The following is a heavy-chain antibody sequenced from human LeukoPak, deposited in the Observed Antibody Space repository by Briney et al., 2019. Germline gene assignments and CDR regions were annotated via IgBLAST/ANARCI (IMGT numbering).Heavy chain of an antibody. CDR2: ISSSSSYI. D-gene: IGHD6-13*01. V-gene: IGHV3-21*01. Sequence: PGGSLRLSCAASGFTFSSYSMNWVRQAPGKGLEWVSSISSSSSYIYYADSVKGRFTISRDNAKNSLYLQMNSLRAEDTAVYYCARVWREGYELEVFYFDYWRQGTLVTVSS. CDR1: GFTFSSYS. CDR3: ARVWREGYELEVFYFDY. J-gene: IGHJ4*02.